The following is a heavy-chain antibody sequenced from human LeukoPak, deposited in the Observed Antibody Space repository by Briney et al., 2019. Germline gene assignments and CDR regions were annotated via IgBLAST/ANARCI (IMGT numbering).Heavy chain of an antibody. CDR2: ISSRSSTI. CDR3: ARQRPGDY. Sequence: PGGSLRLSCAASGFTFSSYSMNWVRQAPGKGLEWVSYISSRSSTIYYADSVKGRFTISRDNAKNSLYLQLSSLRAEDTAVYYCARQRPGDYWGQGTLVTVSS. V-gene: IGHV3-48*01. J-gene: IGHJ4*02. CDR1: GFTFSSYS.